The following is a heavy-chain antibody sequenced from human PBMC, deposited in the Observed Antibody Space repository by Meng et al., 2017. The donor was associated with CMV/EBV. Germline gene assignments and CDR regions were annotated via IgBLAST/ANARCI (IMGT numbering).Heavy chain of an antibody. D-gene: IGHD3-10*01. V-gene: IGHV5-51*01. J-gene: IGHJ4*02. CDR1: GYSFTNYW. CDR2: IYPGDSDT. Sequence: KVSCKGSGYSFTNYWIAWVRQRPGKDLEWMGIIYPGDSDTRYSPSFQGQVTISADKSISTAYLQWSSLKASDTAFYYCARQDGVALYYFDHWGQGTLVTVSS. CDR3: ARQDGVALYYFDH.